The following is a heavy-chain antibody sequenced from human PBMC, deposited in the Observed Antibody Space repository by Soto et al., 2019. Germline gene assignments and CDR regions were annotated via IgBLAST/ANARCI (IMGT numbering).Heavy chain of an antibody. V-gene: IGHV3-30*18. Sequence: TGGSLRLSCAASGFTFSSYGMHWVRQAPGKGLEWVAVISYDGSNKYYADSVKGRFTISRDNSKNTLYLQMNSLRAEDTAVYYCAKVVPNYYDSSSFDYWGQGTLVTVSS. CDR2: ISYDGSNK. D-gene: IGHD3-22*01. J-gene: IGHJ4*02. CDR1: GFTFSSYG. CDR3: AKVVPNYYDSSSFDY.